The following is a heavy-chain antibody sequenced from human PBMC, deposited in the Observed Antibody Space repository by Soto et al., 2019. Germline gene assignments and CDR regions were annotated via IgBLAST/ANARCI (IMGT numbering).Heavy chain of an antibody. V-gene: IGHV1-69*01. D-gene: IGHD3-10*01. CDR2: ITPMMGTT. CDR1: GGTFYTYA. Sequence: QVHLVQSGAEVKRPGSSVRVSCRASGGTFYTYAFTWVRQAPGQGLEGMGGITPMMGTTKYAQKFHGRVTCSADESASTAYMELSNLRSDGTAVYYCARDVSVMTSVFGFWGQGTLITVSS. CDR3: ARDVSVMTSVFGF. J-gene: IGHJ4*02.